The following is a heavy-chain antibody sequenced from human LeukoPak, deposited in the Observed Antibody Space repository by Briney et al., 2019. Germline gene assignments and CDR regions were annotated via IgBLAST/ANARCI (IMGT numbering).Heavy chain of an antibody. CDR3: ARGDYYGSGSWDY. D-gene: IGHD3-10*01. CDR2: IYHSGST. CDR1: GGSISSSSYY. Sequence: SETLSLTCTVSGGSISSSSYYWGWIRQPPGKGLEWIGYIYHSGSTYYNPSLKSRVTISVDRSKNQFFLKLSSVTAADTAVYYCARGDYYGSGSWDYWGQGTLVTVSS. V-gene: IGHV4-39*07. J-gene: IGHJ4*02.